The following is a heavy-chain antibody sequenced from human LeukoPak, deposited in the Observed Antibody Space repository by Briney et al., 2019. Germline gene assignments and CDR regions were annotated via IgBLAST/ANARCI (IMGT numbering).Heavy chain of an antibody. CDR1: GYSISSGYY. D-gene: IGHD6-6*01. CDR2: IYHSGST. J-gene: IGHJ3*02. Sequence: SETLSLTCTVSGYSISSGYYWGWIRQPPGKGLEWIGSIYHSGSTYYNPPLKSRVTISVDTSKNQFSLKLSSVTAADTAVYYCARGFFISSSNAFDIWGQGTMVTVSS. CDR3: ARGFFISSSNAFDI. V-gene: IGHV4-38-2*02.